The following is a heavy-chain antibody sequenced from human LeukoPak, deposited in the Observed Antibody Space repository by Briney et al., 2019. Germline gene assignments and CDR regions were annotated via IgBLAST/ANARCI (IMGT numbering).Heavy chain of an antibody. D-gene: IGHD2-2*01. CDR1: GFTFSSYS. V-gene: IGHV3-48*04. Sequence: GGSLRLSCAASGFTFSSYSMNWVRQTPGKGLEWVSYISSSNTIKKYADSVKGRFTISRDNAKNSLYLQMNSLRAEDTAVYYCARDMYCSSTSCYDAFDIWGQGTMVTVSS. CDR3: ARDMYCSSTSCYDAFDI. CDR2: ISSSNTIK. J-gene: IGHJ3*02.